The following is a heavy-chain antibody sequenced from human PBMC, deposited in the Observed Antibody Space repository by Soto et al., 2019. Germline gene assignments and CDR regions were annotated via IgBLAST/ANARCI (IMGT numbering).Heavy chain of an antibody. CDR1: GDTFPGYY. D-gene: IGHD5-12*01. Sequence: ASVKGTWKASGDTFPGYYMHWVRQDPGQGLEWMGWINPISGGTDYAQKFRGRVTLTRDTSISTAYVELSSLTSDVTAIYYCARALYSGNDYRTPFDYWGQGTVVTVSS. CDR2: INPISGGT. V-gene: IGHV1-2*02. CDR3: ARALYSGNDYRTPFDY. J-gene: IGHJ4*02.